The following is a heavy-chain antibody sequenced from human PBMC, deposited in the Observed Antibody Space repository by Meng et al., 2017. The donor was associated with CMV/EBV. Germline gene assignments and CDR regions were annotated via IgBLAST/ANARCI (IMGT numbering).Heavy chain of an antibody. D-gene: IGHD5-12*01. V-gene: IGHV3-74*01. J-gene: IGHJ6*02. CDR3: ARNVDYGMDV. CDR2: INSDGSST. Sequence: GESLKISFAASGFTFSSYRMHWVRQAPGKGLVWVSRINSDGSSTSYADSVKGRFTISRDNAKNTLYLQMNSLRAEDTAVYYCARNVDYGMDVWGQGTTVTVSS. CDR1: GFTFSSYR.